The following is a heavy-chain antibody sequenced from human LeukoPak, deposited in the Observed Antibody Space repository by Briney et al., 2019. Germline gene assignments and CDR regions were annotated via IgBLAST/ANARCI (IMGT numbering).Heavy chain of an antibody. CDR3: ARDYDFWSGYSAPFDY. CDR1: GGSISSSSYY. D-gene: IGHD3-3*01. CDR2: IYYSGST. Sequence: SETLSLTCTVSGGSISSSSYYWGWIRQPPGKGLEWIGSIYYSGSTYYNPSLKSRVTISVDTSKNQFSLKLSSVTAADTAVYYCARDYDFWSGYSAPFDYWGQGTLVTVSS. V-gene: IGHV4-39*02. J-gene: IGHJ4*02.